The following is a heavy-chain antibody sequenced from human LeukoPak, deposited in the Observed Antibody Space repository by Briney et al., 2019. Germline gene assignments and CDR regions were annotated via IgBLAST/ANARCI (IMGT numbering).Heavy chain of an antibody. D-gene: IGHD6-19*01. V-gene: IGHV3-66*02. CDR1: GFTVNTNY. J-gene: IGHJ4*02. CDR3: ARRHSSGSN. Sequence: PGGSLRLPCTASGFTVNTNYMTWVRQAPGKGLEWVAVIYSGGITYYADSVKGRFTISRDNSKNTLYLQMNSLRPEDTAIYFCARRHSSGSNWGQGTLVSVSS. CDR2: IYSGGIT.